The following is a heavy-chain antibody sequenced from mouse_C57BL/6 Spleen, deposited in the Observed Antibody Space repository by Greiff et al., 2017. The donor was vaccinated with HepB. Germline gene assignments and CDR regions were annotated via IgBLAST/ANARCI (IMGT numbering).Heavy chain of an antibody. CDR1: GYTFTSYW. CDR2: IDPSDSET. CDR3: ARSNWVYAMDY. V-gene: IGHV1-52*01. Sequence: QVQLQQPGAELVRPGSSVKLSCKASGYTFTSYWMHWVKQRPIQGLEWIGNIDPSDSETHYNQKFKDKATLTVDKSSSTAYMQLSSLTSKDSAVYYCARSNWVYAMDYWGQGTSVTVSS. J-gene: IGHJ4*01. D-gene: IGHD4-1*01.